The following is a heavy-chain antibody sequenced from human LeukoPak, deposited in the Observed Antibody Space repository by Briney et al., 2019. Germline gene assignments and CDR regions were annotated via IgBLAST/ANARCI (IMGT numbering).Heavy chain of an antibody. Sequence: ASVKVSCKASGGTFSSYAISWVRQAPGQGLEWMGGIIPIFGTANYAQKFQGRVTITADESTSTAYMELSSLRSEDTAVYYCARPESSTLYDSSGFDAFDIWGQGTMVTVSS. CDR1: GGTFSSYA. CDR2: IIPIFGTA. V-gene: IGHV1-69*13. CDR3: ARPESSTLYDSSGFDAFDI. D-gene: IGHD3-22*01. J-gene: IGHJ3*02.